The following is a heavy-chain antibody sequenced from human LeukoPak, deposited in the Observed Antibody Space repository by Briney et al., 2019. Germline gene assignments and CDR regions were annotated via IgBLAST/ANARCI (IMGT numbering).Heavy chain of an antibody. Sequence: ASVKVSCKASGYTFTSYGISWVRQAPGQGLEWMGWISAYNGNTNYAQKLQGRVTMTTDTSTSTAYMELRSLRSDDTAVYYCARDEGGYEFYYYYMDVWGKGTTVTVSS. J-gene: IGHJ6*03. V-gene: IGHV1-18*01. CDR3: ARDEGGYEFYYYYMDV. CDR2: ISAYNGNT. D-gene: IGHD6-13*01. CDR1: GYTFTSYG.